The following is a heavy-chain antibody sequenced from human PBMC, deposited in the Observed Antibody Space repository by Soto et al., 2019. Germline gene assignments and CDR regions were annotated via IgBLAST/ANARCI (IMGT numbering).Heavy chain of an antibody. J-gene: IGHJ4*02. CDR2: ISYDGSNK. CDR1: GFTFSSYG. V-gene: IGHV3-30*18. CDR3: AKDWYVPNYYFDY. Sequence: PGGSLRLSCAASGFTFSSYGMHWVRQAPGKGLEWVAVISYDGSNKYYADSVKGRFTISRDNSKNTLYLQMNSLRAEDTAVYYCAKDWYVPNYYFDYWGQGTLVTVSS. D-gene: IGHD3-16*01.